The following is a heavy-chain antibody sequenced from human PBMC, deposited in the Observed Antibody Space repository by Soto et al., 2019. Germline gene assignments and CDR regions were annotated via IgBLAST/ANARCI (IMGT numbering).Heavy chain of an antibody. V-gene: IGHV3-48*03. CDR1: AFTFSNYE. D-gene: IGHD3-22*01. CDR2: ISSTGSTI. Sequence: GGSLRLSCVGSAFTFSNYEMNWVRQAPGKGLEWVSYISSTGSTIYYADSVRGRFTISRDNSKNSLYLQMNSLRAEDTAVYYCARGLRNYYDRSGLHYWGQGTLVTVSS. CDR3: ARGLRNYYDRSGLHY. J-gene: IGHJ4*02.